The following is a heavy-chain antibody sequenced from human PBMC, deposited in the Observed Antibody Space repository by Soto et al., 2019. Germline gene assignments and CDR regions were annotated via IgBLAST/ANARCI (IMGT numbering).Heavy chain of an antibody. D-gene: IGHD4-17*01. Sequence: QVQLQESGPGLVKPSETLSLTCTVSGGSISSYYWSWIRQPPGKGLEWIGYIYYSGSTNYNPSLTRRVTISVDTSKNQFSLKLSSVTAAATAVYYCARRYGDAFDIWGQGTMVTVSS. J-gene: IGHJ3*02. V-gene: IGHV4-59*01. CDR1: GGSISSYY. CDR3: ARRYGDAFDI. CDR2: IYYSGST.